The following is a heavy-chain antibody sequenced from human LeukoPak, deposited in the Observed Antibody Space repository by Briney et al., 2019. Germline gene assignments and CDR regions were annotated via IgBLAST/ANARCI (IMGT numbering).Heavy chain of an antibody. CDR1: GFTFSNYA. Sequence: PGGSLRLSCAASGFTFSNYALSWVRQAPGKGLEWVSSISGSGDSTNYADSVKGRFTISRDNSKNTLFLQMNNLRAEDTAIYYCAKDKATSDYWGQGTLVTVSS. CDR2: ISGSGDST. V-gene: IGHV3-23*01. D-gene: IGHD1-26*01. CDR3: AKDKATSDY. J-gene: IGHJ4*02.